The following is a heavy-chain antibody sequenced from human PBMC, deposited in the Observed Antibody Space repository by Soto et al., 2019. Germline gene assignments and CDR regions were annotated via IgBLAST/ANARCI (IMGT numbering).Heavy chain of an antibody. CDR2: ISSSGSTI. D-gene: IGHD2-15*01. Sequence: PGGSLRLSCAASGFTFSSYEMNWVRQAPGKGLEWVSYISSSGSTIYYADSVKGRFTISRDNAKNSLYLQMNSLRAEDTAVYYCARGLPPVCSGGSCYEGLYYYGMDVWGQGTTVTVSS. CDR3: ARGLPPVCSGGSCYEGLYYYGMDV. V-gene: IGHV3-48*03. CDR1: GFTFSSYE. J-gene: IGHJ6*02.